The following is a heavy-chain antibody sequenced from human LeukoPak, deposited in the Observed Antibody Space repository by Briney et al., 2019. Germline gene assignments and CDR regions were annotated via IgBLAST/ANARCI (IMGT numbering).Heavy chain of an antibody. J-gene: IGHJ4*02. D-gene: IGHD3-9*01. V-gene: IGHV4-59*11. Sequence: SETLSLTCAVSGGSISSHYWSWIRQPPGKGLEWIGYIYYSGTTNFSPSLKSRVTISVDTSKTQFSLKLSSLTATDTAVYYCARLVGGTGYFDYWGQGALVTVSS. CDR3: ARLVGGTGYFDY. CDR2: IYYSGTT. CDR1: GGSISSHY.